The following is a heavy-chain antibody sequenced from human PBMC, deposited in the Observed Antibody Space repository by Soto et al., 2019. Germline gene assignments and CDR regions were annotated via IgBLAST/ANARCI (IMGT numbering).Heavy chain of an antibody. D-gene: IGHD6-19*01. J-gene: IGHJ4*02. V-gene: IGHV1-3*01. CDR2: INAGNGNT. CDR1: GYTFTSYA. Sequence: ASVKVSCKASGYTFTSYAMHWVRQAPGQRLEWMGWINAGNGNTKYSQKFQGRVTITRDTSASTAYMELSSLRSEDTAVYYCARVEGSGWLFDYWGQGTLVTVSS. CDR3: ARVEGSGWLFDY.